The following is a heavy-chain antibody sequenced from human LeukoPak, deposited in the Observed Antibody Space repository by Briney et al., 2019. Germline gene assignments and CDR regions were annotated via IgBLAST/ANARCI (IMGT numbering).Heavy chain of an antibody. Sequence: PGESLKISCQGSGYNFGTGWIVWGRQMPGKGLEFMGIISPGDSHTRDNPSFQGQVTISADTSIRTAYLRWSSLQAWDTAMYYCTKFHDTWYGETWGQGTLVTVSS. V-gene: IGHV5-51*01. J-gene: IGHJ5*02. D-gene: IGHD6-13*01. CDR1: GYNFGTGW. CDR2: ISPGDSHT. CDR3: TKFHDTWYGET.